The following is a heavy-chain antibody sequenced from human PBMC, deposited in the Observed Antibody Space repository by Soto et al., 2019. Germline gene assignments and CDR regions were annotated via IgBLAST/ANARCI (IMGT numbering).Heavy chain of an antibody. J-gene: IGHJ6*03. V-gene: IGHV3-11*01. CDR3: ARDARDIVVVPAAKSMDYYYYYYMDV. Sequence: GGSLRLSCAASGFTFSDYYMSWIRQAPGKGLEWVSYISSSGSTIYYADSVKGRFTISRDNAKNSLYLQMNSMGAEDTAVYYCARDARDIVVVPAAKSMDYYYYYYMDVWGKGTTVTVSS. D-gene: IGHD2-2*01. CDR2: ISSSGSTI. CDR1: GFTFSDYY.